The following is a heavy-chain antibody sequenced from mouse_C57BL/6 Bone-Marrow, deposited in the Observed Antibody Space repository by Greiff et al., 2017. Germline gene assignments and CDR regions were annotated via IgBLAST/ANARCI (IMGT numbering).Heavy chain of an antibody. D-gene: IGHD1-1*01. J-gene: IGHJ4*01. V-gene: IGHV8-8*01. CDR3: ARQLGYYGSSYAMDY. CDR1: GFSLSTFGMG. Sequence: QVTLKESGPGILQPSQTLSLTCSFSGFSLSTFGMGVGWIRQPSGKGLEWLAHIWWDADKYYNPALKSRLTISKDTSKNQIFLKIANVDTADTATYYCARQLGYYGSSYAMDYWGQGTSVTVSS. CDR2: IWWDADK.